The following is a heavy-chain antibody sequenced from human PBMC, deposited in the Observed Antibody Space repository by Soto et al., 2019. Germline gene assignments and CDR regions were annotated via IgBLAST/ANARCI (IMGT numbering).Heavy chain of an antibody. Sequence: HPGGFLRLACEASGFTFSSYAIHWVRQAPGRGLEWVAVISYDGSNKYYADSVKGRFSVSRDDSMSTVYLQMNSLRAEDTAVYYCARDMRLGELSYTTYYFDYWGQGTLVTVSS. CDR3: ARDMRLGELSYTTYYFDY. V-gene: IGHV3-30-3*01. CDR1: GFTFSSYA. D-gene: IGHD3-16*02. J-gene: IGHJ4*02. CDR2: ISYDGSNK.